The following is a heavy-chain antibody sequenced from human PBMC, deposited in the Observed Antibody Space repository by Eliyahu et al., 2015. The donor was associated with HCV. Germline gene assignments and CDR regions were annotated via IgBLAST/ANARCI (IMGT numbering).Heavy chain of an antibody. J-gene: IGHJ4*02. V-gene: IGHV3-33*01. CDR2: IWYDGSNK. CDR3: ARENYYDSSGYDY. D-gene: IGHD3-22*01. Sequence: QVQLVESGGGXVQPGRSLXLSCAASGFTXSSYGMXWVRQAPGKGLEWVAVIWYDGSNKYYADSVKGRFTISRDNSKNTLYLQMNSLRAEDTAVYYCARENYYDSSGYDYWGQGTLVTVSS. CDR1: GFTXSSYG.